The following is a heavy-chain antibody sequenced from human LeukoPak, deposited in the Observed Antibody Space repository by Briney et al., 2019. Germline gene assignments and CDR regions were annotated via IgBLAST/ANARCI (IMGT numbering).Heavy chain of an antibody. CDR2: TSESGGST. Sequence: GGSLRLSCEASGFTFSSYAMGWVRQAPGKGLEWVSVTSESGGSTHYADSVKGRFAIYRDNSKNTLYLQMNSLGGEDTAVYYCAKGRWGLTINNFDIWGQGRMVTVSS. CDR1: GFTFSSYA. CDR3: AKGRWGLTINNFDI. V-gene: IGHV3-23*01. D-gene: IGHD3-9*01. J-gene: IGHJ3*02.